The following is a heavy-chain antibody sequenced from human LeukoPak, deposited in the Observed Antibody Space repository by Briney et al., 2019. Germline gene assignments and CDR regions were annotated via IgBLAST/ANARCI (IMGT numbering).Heavy chain of an antibody. J-gene: IGHJ4*02. CDR3: ARDLGSLLWFGLFDY. Sequence: GGSLRLSCAASGFTFSSYAMHWVRQAPGKGLEWVAVISYDGSNKYYADSVKGRFTISRDNSKNTLYLQMNSLRAEDTAVYYCARDLGSLLWFGLFDYWGQGTLVTVSS. CDR1: GFTFSSYA. D-gene: IGHD3-10*01. V-gene: IGHV3-30*04. CDR2: ISYDGSNK.